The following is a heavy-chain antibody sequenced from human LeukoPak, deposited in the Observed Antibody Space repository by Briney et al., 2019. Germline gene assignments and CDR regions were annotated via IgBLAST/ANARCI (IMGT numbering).Heavy chain of an antibody. CDR3: AKDPCHGIYRYDFSYRYFDY. D-gene: IGHD3-16*02. CDR2: ISGSGGST. Sequence: GGSLRLSCAASGFTFSSYAMSWVRQAPGKGLEWVSAISGSGGSTYYADSVKGRFTISRDNSKNTLYLQMNSLRAEDTAVYYCAKDPCHGIYRYDFSYRYFDYWGQGTLVTVSS. J-gene: IGHJ4*02. CDR1: GFTFSSYA. V-gene: IGHV3-23*01.